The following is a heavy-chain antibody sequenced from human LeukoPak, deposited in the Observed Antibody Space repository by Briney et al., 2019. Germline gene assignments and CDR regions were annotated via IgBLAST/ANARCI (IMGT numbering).Heavy chain of an antibody. CDR2: INHSGST. Sequence: SETLSLTCAVYGGSFSGYYWSWIRQPPGKGLEWIGEINHSGSTNYNPSLKSRVTISVDTSKNQFSLKLSSVTAADTAVYYCARGPYSSGWWVNYYYYYGMDVWGQGTTVTVSS. V-gene: IGHV4-34*01. CDR3: ARGPYSSGWWVNYYYYYGMDV. J-gene: IGHJ6*02. D-gene: IGHD6-19*01. CDR1: GGSFSGYY.